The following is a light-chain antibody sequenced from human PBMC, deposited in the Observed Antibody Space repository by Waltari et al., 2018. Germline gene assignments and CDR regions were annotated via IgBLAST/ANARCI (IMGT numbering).Light chain of an antibody. CDR1: SSDVGGYNY. Sequence: QSALTQPASVSGSPGQSMTIPCPGTSSDVGGYNYVPWYQQHPGTAPKLMIYEVSNRPSGVSNRFSGSKSGNTASLTISGLQAEDEADYYCSSYTSSSTQVVFGGGTKLTVL. CDR2: EVS. CDR3: SSYTSSSTQVV. V-gene: IGLV2-14*01. J-gene: IGLJ2*01.